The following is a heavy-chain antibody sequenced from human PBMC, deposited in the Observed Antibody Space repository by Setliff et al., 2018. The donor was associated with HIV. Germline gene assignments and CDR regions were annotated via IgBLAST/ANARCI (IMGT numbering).Heavy chain of an antibody. V-gene: IGHV1-2*06. Sequence: ASVKVSCKASEYTFTGYYMHWVRQAPGQGLEWMGRINPNSGGTNYAQKFRGRVTMTRDTSMNTAYLEFSGLRSDDTAVYYCARQLSNSLDFWGQGAQVTVSS. CDR3: ARQLSNSLDF. J-gene: IGHJ4*02. D-gene: IGHD7-27*01. CDR2: INPNSGGT. CDR1: EYTFTGYY.